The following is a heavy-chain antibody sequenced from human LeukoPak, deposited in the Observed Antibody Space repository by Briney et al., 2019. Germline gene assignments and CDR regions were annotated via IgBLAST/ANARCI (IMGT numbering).Heavy chain of an antibody. V-gene: IGHV4-39*07. J-gene: IGHJ5*02. CDR2: IYYSGST. Sequence: SETLSLTCTVSGGSISSSSYFWGWIRRPPGKGLEWIGSIYYSGSTHYNPSLKSRVTISADTSKNQFSLKLSSVTAADTAVYYCARRDSDGSGSYYNVWFDPWGQGTLVTVSS. CDR3: ARRDSDGSGSYYNVWFDP. CDR1: GGSISSSSYF. D-gene: IGHD3-10*01.